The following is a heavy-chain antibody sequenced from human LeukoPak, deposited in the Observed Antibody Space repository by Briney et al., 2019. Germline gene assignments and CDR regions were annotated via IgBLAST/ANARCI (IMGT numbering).Heavy chain of an antibody. Sequence: PGGSLRLSCRASGFLFSDAWMSWFRQAPGKGLEWVGRIKSRTDRGITDYAASVQGRLTISRDDSKDTLYLQMNGLKTEDTAVYYCSTDRRFLEWHFNWGVFNYWGQGSLVTVSS. J-gene: IGHJ4*02. V-gene: IGHV3-15*01. CDR2: IKSRTDRGIT. D-gene: IGHD3-3*01. CDR1: GFLFSDAW. CDR3: STDRRFLEWHFNWGVFNY.